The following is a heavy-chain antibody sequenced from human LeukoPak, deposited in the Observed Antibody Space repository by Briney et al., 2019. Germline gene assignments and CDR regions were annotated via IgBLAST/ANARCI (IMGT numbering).Heavy chain of an antibody. CDR2: IYSGGST. Sequence: GGSLRLSCAASGFTVSSNYMSWVRQAPGKGLEWVSVIYSGGSTYYADSVKGRFTISRDNSKNTLYLQMNSLRAEDTAVYYCARVPPAAITIFGVVIAPDYGMDVWGQGTTVTVSS. CDR3: ARVPPAAITIFGVVIAPDYGMDV. J-gene: IGHJ6*02. V-gene: IGHV3-53*01. D-gene: IGHD3-3*01. CDR1: GFTVSSNY.